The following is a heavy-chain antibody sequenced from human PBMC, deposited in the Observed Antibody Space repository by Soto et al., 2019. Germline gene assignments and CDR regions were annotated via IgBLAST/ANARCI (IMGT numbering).Heavy chain of an antibody. CDR2: INSDGSST. CDR3: ARSLLWFGGSSELESYNYHYYEDV. Sequence: EVQLVESGGGLVQPGGSLRLSCAASRFPFSSYWMYWVRQAPGKGLVWVSHINSDGSSTRYADSVTGRFTISRDNAKNTLYLHMNSLRGEDTAVYYCARSLLWFGGSSELESYNYHYYEDVWGKGTTVTVSS. J-gene: IGHJ6*03. CDR1: RFPFSSYW. D-gene: IGHD3-10*01. V-gene: IGHV3-74*01.